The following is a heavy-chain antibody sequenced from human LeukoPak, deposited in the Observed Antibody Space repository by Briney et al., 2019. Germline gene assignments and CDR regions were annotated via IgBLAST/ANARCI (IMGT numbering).Heavy chain of an antibody. CDR2: IIPIFGTA. CDR1: GGTFSSYA. V-gene: IGHV1-69*06. D-gene: IGHD3-22*01. CDR3: ASNTYYYDSSGYYLEYYFDY. Sequence: ASVKVSCKASGGTFSSYAISWVRQAPGQGLEWMGGIIPIFGTANYAQKFQGRVTITADKSTSTAYMELSSLRSEDTAVYYCASNTYYYDSSGYYLEYYFDYWGQGTLVTVSS. J-gene: IGHJ4*02.